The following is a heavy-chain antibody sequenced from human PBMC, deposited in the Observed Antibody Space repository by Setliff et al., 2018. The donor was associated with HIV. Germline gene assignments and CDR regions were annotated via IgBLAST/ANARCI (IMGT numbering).Heavy chain of an antibody. Sequence: ASVKVSCKASGYTFTSYGISWVRQAPGQGLEWMGWISAYNGNTNYAQKLQGRVTMTTDTSTSTAYMELRSLRSDDTAVYYCARLMLEVTVTTVWFDPWGQGTLITVSS. J-gene: IGHJ5*02. CDR1: GYTFTSYG. CDR2: ISAYNGNT. CDR3: ARLMLEVTVTTVWFDP. D-gene: IGHD4-17*01. V-gene: IGHV1-18*01.